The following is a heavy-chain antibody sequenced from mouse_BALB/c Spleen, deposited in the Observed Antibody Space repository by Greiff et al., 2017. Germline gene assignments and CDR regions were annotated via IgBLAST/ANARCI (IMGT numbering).Heavy chain of an antibody. J-gene: IGHJ3*01. CDR3: AREEDYYGYGFAY. CDR2: INPDSSTI. V-gene: IGHV4-1*02. CDR1: GFDFSRYW. D-gene: IGHD2-2*01. Sequence: EVKLMESGGGLVQPGGSLKLSCAASGFDFSRYWMSWVRQAPGKGLEWIGEINPDSSTINYTPSLKDKFIISRDNAKNTLYLQMSKVRSEDTALYYCAREEDYYGYGFAYWGQGTLVTVSA.